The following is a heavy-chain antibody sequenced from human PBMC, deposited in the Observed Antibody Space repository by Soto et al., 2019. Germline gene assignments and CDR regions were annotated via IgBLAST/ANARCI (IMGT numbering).Heavy chain of an antibody. D-gene: IGHD3-22*01. Sequence: GASAEVSCKASGYTFTGNYMCWVRQASGQGLEWMGWINPNSGGTNYAQKFQGWVTMTRDTSISTGYMELSRLRSDDTAVYYCARGYDSSGYYYSGGAFDIWGQGTTVTVSS. V-gene: IGHV1-2*04. CDR2: INPNSGGT. CDR3: ARGYDSSGYYYSGGAFDI. CDR1: GYTFTGNY. J-gene: IGHJ3*02.